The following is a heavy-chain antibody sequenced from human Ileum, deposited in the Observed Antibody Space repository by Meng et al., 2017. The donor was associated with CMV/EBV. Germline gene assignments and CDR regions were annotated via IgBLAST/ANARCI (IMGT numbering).Heavy chain of an antibody. CDR3: ASECSRSGCNWRHAFDL. D-gene: IGHD5-24*01. CDR1: GFSFRSYW. CDR2: IREDGSEK. Sequence: GESLKISCAASGFSFRSYWMHWVRQAPGKGLEWLASIREDGSEKHYVDSVKGRFTISRDNAENSLHLQMNSLRAEDTAVYYCASECSRSGCNWRHAFDLWGQGTMVTVSS. J-gene: IGHJ3*01. V-gene: IGHV3-7*01.